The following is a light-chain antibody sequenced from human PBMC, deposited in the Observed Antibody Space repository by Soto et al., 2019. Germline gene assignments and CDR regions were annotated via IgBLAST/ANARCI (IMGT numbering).Light chain of an antibody. V-gene: IGKV3D-15*01. CDR3: QQYNTWPAEIA. J-gene: IGKJ5*01. CDR1: QSVRTK. Sequence: ETVMTQSPATLSVSAGERATLSCRASQSVRTKVAWYQQTPGQAPRLLIYGASSRATGIPARFSCSGCGTEFTLTISSLQSEDSAVYYCQQYNTWPAEIAFGQGTRLEIK. CDR2: GAS.